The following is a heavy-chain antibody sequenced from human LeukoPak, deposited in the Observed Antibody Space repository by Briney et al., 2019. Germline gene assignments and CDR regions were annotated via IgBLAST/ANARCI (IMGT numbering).Heavy chain of an antibody. D-gene: IGHD5-12*01. Sequence: SVKVSCKASGYTFTGYYMHWVRQAPGQGLEWMGWINPNSGGTNYAQKFQGRVTMTRDTSISTAYMELSRLRSDDTAVYYCATIPQAGYSGYDSDYYGMDVWGQGTTVTVSS. CDR3: ATIPQAGYSGYDSDYYGMDV. V-gene: IGHV1-2*02. J-gene: IGHJ6*02. CDR1: GYTFTGYY. CDR2: INPNSGGT.